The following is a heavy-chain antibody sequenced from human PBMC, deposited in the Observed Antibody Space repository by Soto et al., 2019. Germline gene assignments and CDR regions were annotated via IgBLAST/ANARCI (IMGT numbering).Heavy chain of an antibody. CDR3: AKDILEEQLVQGWFDP. CDR2: ISYDGSNK. Sequence: QVQLVESGGGVVQPGRSPRLSCAASGFTFSSYGMHWVRQAPGKGLEWVAVISYDGSNKYYADSVKGRFTISRDNSKNTLYLQMNSLRAEDTAVYYCAKDILEEQLVQGWFDPWGQGTLVTVSS. D-gene: IGHD6-13*01. CDR1: GFTFSSYG. J-gene: IGHJ5*02. V-gene: IGHV3-30*18.